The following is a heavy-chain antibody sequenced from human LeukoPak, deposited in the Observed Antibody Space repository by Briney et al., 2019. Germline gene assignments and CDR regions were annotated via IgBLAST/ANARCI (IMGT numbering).Heavy chain of an antibody. J-gene: IGHJ4*02. Sequence: GGSLRLSWAASGFTVSSHLMNCVRQAPGKGLEWVSGISASGGSTFYADSVKGRFTVSRDNSKNTLHLQMNSLRAEDTAVYYCSPDPFGDWGQGTQVTVSS. CDR1: GFTVSSHL. V-gene: IGHV3-23*01. CDR3: SPDPFGD. CDR2: ISASGGST.